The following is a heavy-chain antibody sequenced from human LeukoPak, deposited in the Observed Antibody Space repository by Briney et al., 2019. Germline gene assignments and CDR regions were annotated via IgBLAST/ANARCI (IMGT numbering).Heavy chain of an antibody. J-gene: IGHJ4*02. Sequence: SETLSLTCTVSGGSISSGDYYWSWIRQPPGKGLEWIGYIYYSGSTYYNPSLKSRVTISVDTSKNQFSLKLSSVTAADTAVYYCARSSYDILTGHYVSNWGQGTLVTVSS. CDR3: ARSSYDILTGHYVSN. CDR2: IYYSGST. CDR1: GGSISSGDYY. D-gene: IGHD3-9*01. V-gene: IGHV4-30-4*01.